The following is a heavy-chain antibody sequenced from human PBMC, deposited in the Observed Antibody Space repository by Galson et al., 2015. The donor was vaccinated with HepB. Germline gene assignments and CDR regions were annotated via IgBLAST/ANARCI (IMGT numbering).Heavy chain of an antibody. Sequence: PALVKPTQTLTLTCTFSGFSLSTSGMCVSWIRQPPGKALEWLARIDWDDDKYYSTSLKTRLTISKDTSKNQVVLTMTNMDPVDTATYYCARSHTIFGVVIEDAFDIWGQGTMVTVSS. CDR3: ARSHTIFGVVIEDAFDI. CDR2: IDWDDDK. CDR1: GFSLSTSGMC. V-gene: IGHV2-70*11. D-gene: IGHD3-3*01. J-gene: IGHJ3*02.